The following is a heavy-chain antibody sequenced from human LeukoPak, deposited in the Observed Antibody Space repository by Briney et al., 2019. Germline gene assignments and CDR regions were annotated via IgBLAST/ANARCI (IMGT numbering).Heavy chain of an antibody. V-gene: IGHV1-8*01. J-gene: IGHJ4*02. CDR2: MNPNSGNT. CDR3: ARGAPVSPGGDY. CDR1: GYTFTSYD. Sequence: GASVKVSCKASGYTFTSYDINWVRQATGQGLEWMGWMNPNSGNTGYAQKFQGRVTMTRNTSISTAYMELSSLRSKDTAVYYCARGAPVSPGGDYWGQGTLVTVSS. D-gene: IGHD1-26*01.